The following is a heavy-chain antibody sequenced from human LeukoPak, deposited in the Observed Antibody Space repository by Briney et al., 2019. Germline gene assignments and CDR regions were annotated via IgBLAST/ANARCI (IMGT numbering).Heavy chain of an antibody. D-gene: IGHD6-19*01. J-gene: IGHJ4*02. CDR3: AKWGEGRYSSGRYDG. Sequence: QPGGSLRLSCAASGFTFSSYAMSWVRQAPGKGLEWASAISGSGGSTYYADSVKGRFTISRDNSKNTLYLQMNSLRAEDTAVYYCAKWGEGRYSSGRYDGWGQGTLVTVSS. V-gene: IGHV3-23*01. CDR1: GFTFSSYA. CDR2: ISGSGGST.